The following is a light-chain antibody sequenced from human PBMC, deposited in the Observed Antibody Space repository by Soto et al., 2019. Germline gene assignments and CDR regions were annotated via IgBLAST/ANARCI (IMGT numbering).Light chain of an antibody. CDR3: QQYGDRPRT. Sequence: EIVLTQSPGTLSLSPGERATLSCRASQSVSSSYLAWYQQKPGQAPRLLIYGASSRATGSPDRFSGSGSGTDFTLTISSLESEDFAVYFCQQYGDRPRTFGQGTKV. V-gene: IGKV3-20*01. CDR1: QSVSSSY. J-gene: IGKJ1*01. CDR2: GAS.